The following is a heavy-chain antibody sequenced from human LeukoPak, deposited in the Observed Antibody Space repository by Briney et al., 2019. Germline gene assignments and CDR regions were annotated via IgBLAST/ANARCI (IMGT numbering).Heavy chain of an antibody. CDR3: ARGDSFDY. CDR2: INHSGST. V-gene: IGHV4-34*01. Sequence: SETLSLTCAVYGGSFSGYYWSWIRQPPGKGLEWIGEINHSGSTNYNPSLKSRVTISVDTSKNQFSLKLSSVAAADTAVYYCARGDSFDYWGQGTLVTVSS. J-gene: IGHJ4*02. CDR1: GGSFSGYY.